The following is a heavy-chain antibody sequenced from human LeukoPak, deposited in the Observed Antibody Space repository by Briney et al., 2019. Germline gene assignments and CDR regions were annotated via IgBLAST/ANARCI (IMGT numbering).Heavy chain of an antibody. D-gene: IGHD6-19*01. Sequence: GASVKVSCKASGYTFTGYYMHWVRQAPGQGLEWMGRINPNSGGTNYAQKFQGRVTMTRDTSICTAYMELSRLRSDDTAVYYCARDRGYSSGWYDDYWGQGTLVTVSS. CDR1: GYTFTGYY. V-gene: IGHV1-2*06. CDR3: ARDRGYSSGWYDDY. J-gene: IGHJ4*02. CDR2: INPNSGGT.